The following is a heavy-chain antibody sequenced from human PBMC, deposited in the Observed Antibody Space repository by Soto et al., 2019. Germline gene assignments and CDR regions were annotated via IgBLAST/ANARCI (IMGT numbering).Heavy chain of an antibody. D-gene: IGHD1-1*01. J-gene: IGHJ4*02. CDR1: GGSISSGGYY. V-gene: IGHV4-31*03. CDR3: ARWPQLDPRFDY. Sequence: QVQLQESGPGLVKPSQTLSLTCTVSGGSISSGGYYWSWIRQHPGKGLEWIGYIYYSGSTYYNPSLNSRVTLSVDTSKNQSSLKLSSVTAADTAVYYCARWPQLDPRFDYWGQGTLVTVSS. CDR2: IYYSGST.